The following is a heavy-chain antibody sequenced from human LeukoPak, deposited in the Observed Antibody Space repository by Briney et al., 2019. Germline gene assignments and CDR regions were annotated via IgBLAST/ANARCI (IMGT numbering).Heavy chain of an antibody. V-gene: IGHV3-23*01. CDR3: ANEIRPNDY. CDR2: ISISGSKT. D-gene: IGHD4-17*01. J-gene: IGHJ4*02. Sequence: GGSLRLSCAASEFDFSSHAMTWVRQAPGKGLEWVSAISISGSKTYYADSVKGRFTISRDNSKNTLYLQMYSLRAEDTAVYYCANEIRPNDYWGQGTQVTVPS. CDR1: EFDFSSHA.